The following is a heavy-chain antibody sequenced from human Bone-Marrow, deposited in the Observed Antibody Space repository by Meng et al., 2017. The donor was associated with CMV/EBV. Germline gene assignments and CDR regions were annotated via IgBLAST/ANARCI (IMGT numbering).Heavy chain of an antibody. CDR2: IIHCRRT. Sequence: FTRSSRSSIPQPPGEGPECIGQIIHCRRTNYIPSLKSRVTISVDTSKSQFSLKLSSVTAADTSVYYCASAPRLAYCGVDCYGNWFDPWGQGTLVTVSS. CDR1: FTRSS. J-gene: IGHJ5*02. V-gene: IGHV4-34*12. D-gene: IGHD2-21*01. CDR3: ASAPRLAYCGVDCYGNWFDP.